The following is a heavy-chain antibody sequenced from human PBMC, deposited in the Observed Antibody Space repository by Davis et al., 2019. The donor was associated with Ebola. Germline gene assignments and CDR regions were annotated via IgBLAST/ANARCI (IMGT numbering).Heavy chain of an antibody. CDR2: IYHSGST. D-gene: IGHD5-24*01. CDR3: AREMGRRDGYKTGNYFDY. Sequence: PSETLSLTCDVSGGSISSSNWWSWVRQPPGKGLEWIGEIYHSGSTNYNPSLKSRVTISVDKSKNQFSLKLSSVTAADTAVYYCAREMGRRDGYKTGNYFDYWGQGTLVTVSS. J-gene: IGHJ4*02. V-gene: IGHV4-4*02. CDR1: GGSISSSNW.